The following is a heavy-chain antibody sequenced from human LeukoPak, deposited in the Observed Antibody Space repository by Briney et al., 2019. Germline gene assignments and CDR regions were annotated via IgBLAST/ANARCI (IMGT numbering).Heavy chain of an antibody. V-gene: IGHV4-59*12. CDR3: ARGGVKRVTRGDY. D-gene: IGHD3-10*01. Sequence: SETLSLTCTVSGGSISSYYWSWIRQPPGKGLEWIGYIYYSGSTNYNPSLKSRVTISVDTSKNQFSLKLSSVTAADTAVYYCARGGVKRVTRGDYWGQGTLVTVSS. CDR1: GGSISSYY. CDR2: IYYSGST. J-gene: IGHJ4*02.